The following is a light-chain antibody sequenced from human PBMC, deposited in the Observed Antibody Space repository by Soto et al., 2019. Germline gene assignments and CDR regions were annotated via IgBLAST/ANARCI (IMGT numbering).Light chain of an antibody. CDR2: LAS. V-gene: IGKV3-11*01. Sequence: EIVLTQSPATLSSFPGDRVTLSCRASQAVNTRLAWYQHRPGQAPRLLIYLASNRAAGVPARFSGSGSGTYFTLTISDVEPEDFAVYYCHQRQSWPRTFGQGTTVDI. J-gene: IGKJ1*01. CDR1: QAVNTR. CDR3: HQRQSWPRT.